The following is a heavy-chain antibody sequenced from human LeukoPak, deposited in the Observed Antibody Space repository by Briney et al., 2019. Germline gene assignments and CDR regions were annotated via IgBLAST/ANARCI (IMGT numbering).Heavy chain of an antibody. Sequence: GSLRLSCAASGFTFSNSWITWVRQAPGKVLEWVANIREDGGEKYYVDSVKGRFTISRDNAKNSLYLQMNSLRAEDTAVYYCTRLNTAVFSSSDYCGQGTLVTVSS. CDR1: GFTFSNSW. CDR2: IREDGGEK. J-gene: IGHJ4*02. V-gene: IGHV3-7*05. D-gene: IGHD2-21*02. CDR3: TRLNTAVFSSSDY.